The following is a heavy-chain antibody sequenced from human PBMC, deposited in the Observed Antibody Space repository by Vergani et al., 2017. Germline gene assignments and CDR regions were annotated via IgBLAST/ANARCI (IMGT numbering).Heavy chain of an antibody. CDR3: ATGGFFNYFDY. Sequence: QVQLQESGPGLVKPSETLSLTCTVSGGSISSYYWSWIRQPPGKGLEWIGYIDYSGSTNYNPSLKSRVTISVDTSKNQFSLKLSSVTAADTAVYYCATGGFFNYFDYWGQGTLVTVSS. V-gene: IGHV4-59*01. J-gene: IGHJ4*02. CDR2: IDYSGST. D-gene: IGHD3-3*01. CDR1: GGSISSYY.